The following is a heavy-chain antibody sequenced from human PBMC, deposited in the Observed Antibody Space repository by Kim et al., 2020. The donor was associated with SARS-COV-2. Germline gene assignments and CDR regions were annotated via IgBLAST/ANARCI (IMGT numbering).Heavy chain of an antibody. Sequence: SVKVSCKASGGTFSSYAISWVRQAPGQGLEWMGGIIPIFGTANYAQKFQGRVTITADESTSTAYMELSSLRSEDTAVYYCARGYQLLSGAFDIWGQGTMVTVCS. D-gene: IGHD2-2*01. J-gene: IGHJ3*02. CDR1: GGTFSSYA. V-gene: IGHV1-69*13. CDR2: IIPIFGTA. CDR3: ARGYQLLSGAFDI.